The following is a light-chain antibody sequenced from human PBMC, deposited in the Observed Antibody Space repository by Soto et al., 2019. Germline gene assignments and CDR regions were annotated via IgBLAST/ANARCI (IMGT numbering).Light chain of an antibody. J-gene: IGKJ1*01. CDR1: QSVSSH. V-gene: IGKV3-11*01. CDR2: GAS. CDR3: QQRSNWPWT. Sequence: EIVVTQSPATLSVSPGERATLSCRTSQSVSSHVAWYQQKPGQAPRLLIHGASTRATAIPARSSGSGSGTDYTLTITNLEPEDFAIYYCQQRSNWPWTFGQGTKVDI.